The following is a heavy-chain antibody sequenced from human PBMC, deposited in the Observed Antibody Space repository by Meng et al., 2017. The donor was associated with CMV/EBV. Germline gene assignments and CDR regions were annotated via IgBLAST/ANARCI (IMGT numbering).Heavy chain of an antibody. CDR3: ARVVVVPAATTLRYYYYGMDV. V-gene: IGHV1-18*04. CDR2: ISAYNGNT. Sequence: ASVKVSCKASGYTFTSYYMHWVRQAPGQGLEWMGWISAYNGNTNYAQKLQGRVTMTTDTSTSTAYMELRSLRSDDTAVYYCARVVVVPAATTLRYYYYGMDVWGQGTTVTVSS. CDR1: GYTFTSYY. J-gene: IGHJ6*02. D-gene: IGHD2-2*01.